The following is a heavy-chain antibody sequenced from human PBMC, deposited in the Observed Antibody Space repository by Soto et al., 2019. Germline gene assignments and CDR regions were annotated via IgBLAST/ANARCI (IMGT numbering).Heavy chain of an antibody. CDR1: GCTFSSYA. Sequence: GASVKVSCKASGCTFSSYAISWVRQAPGQGLEWMGGIIPIFGTANYAQKFQGRVTITADESTSTAYMELSSLRSEDTAVYYCAEGGYCSGGSCYSLEVYYYYGMDVWGQGTTVTVSS. D-gene: IGHD2-15*01. CDR2: IIPIFGTA. J-gene: IGHJ6*02. CDR3: AEGGYCSGGSCYSLEVYYYYGMDV. V-gene: IGHV1-69*13.